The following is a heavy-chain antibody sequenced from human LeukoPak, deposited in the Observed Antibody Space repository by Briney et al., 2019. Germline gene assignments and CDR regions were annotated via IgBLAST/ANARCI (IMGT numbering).Heavy chain of an antibody. CDR3: AKGGPTTVTTHDAFDI. V-gene: IGHV3-23*01. CDR1: GFTFSSYA. D-gene: IGHD4-17*01. J-gene: IGHJ3*02. CDR2: ISGSGGST. Sequence: GGSLRLSCAASGFTFSSYAMSWVRQAPGKGLEWVSAISGSGGSTYYADSVKGRFTISRDNSKNTLYLQMNSLRAEDTAVYYCAKGGPTTVTTHDAFDIWGQGTMVTVSS.